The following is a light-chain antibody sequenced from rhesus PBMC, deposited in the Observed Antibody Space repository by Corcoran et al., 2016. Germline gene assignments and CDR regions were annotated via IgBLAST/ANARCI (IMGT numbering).Light chain of an antibody. Sequence: DIQMTQSPSSLSASVGDRVTITCRASQGISNWLAWYQQKPGKAPKLLIYRASNLEPGVPSRFSGRGSGTDLTLNISSLQPEDIATYYCQQHDNSPRTFGQGTKVEIK. CDR3: QQHDNSPRT. CDR1: QGISNW. CDR2: RAS. V-gene: IGKV1-69*01. J-gene: IGKJ1*01.